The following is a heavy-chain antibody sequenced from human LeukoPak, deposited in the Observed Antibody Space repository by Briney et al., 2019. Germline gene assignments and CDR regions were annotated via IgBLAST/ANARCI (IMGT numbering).Heavy chain of an antibody. CDR1: GYTFTGYY. J-gene: IGHJ5*02. CDR2: ISAYSGNT. D-gene: IGHD5-18*01. Sequence: ASVKVSCKASGYTFTGYYMHWVRQAPGQGLEWMGWISAYSGNTNYAQKLQGRVTMTTDTSTSTAYMELRSLRSDDTAVYYCARGSVGLWQNWFDPWGQGTLVTVSS. CDR3: ARGSVGLWQNWFDP. V-gene: IGHV1-18*04.